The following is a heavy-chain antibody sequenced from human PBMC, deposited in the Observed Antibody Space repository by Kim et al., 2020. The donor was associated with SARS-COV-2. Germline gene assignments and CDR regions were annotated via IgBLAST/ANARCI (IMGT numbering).Heavy chain of an antibody. CDR2: IYPGDSDT. CDR3: ARLGRSVGYGDYVLYLDY. CDR1: GYSFTSYW. Sequence: GESLQISCKGSGYSFTSYWIGWVRQMPGKGLEWMGIIYPGDSDTRYSPSFQGQVTISADKSISTAYLQWSSLKASDTAMYYCARLGRSVGYGDYVLYLDYWGQGTLVTVSS. D-gene: IGHD4-17*01. J-gene: IGHJ4*02. V-gene: IGHV5-51*01.